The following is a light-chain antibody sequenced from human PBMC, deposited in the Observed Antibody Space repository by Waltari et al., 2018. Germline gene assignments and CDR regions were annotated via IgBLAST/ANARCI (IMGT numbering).Light chain of an antibody. J-gene: IGKJ4*01. Sequence: YSVSKRAPGIPARFSGSGSGTDFTLTITRLEPEDGAVYYCQQYYTSPRTFGGGTKVEVK. V-gene: IGKV3-20*01. CDR3: QQYYTSPRT. CDR2: SVS.